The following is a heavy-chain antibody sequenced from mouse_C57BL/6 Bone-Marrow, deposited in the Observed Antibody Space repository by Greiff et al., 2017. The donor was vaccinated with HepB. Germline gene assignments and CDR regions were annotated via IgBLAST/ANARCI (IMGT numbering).Heavy chain of an antibody. CDR2: ISSGSSTI. V-gene: IGHV5-17*01. CDR1: GFTFSDYG. Sequence: EVKLVESGGGLVKPGGSLKLSCAASGFTFSDYGMHWVRQAPEKGLEWVAYISSGSSTIYYADTVKGRFTFSRDNAKNTLFLQMTSLRSEDTAMYYCARRFDDYPWYFDVWGTGTTVTVSS. J-gene: IGHJ1*03. D-gene: IGHD2-4*01. CDR3: ARRFDDYPWYFDV.